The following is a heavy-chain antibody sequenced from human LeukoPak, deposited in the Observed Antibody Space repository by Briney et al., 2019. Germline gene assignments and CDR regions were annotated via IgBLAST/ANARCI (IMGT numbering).Heavy chain of an antibody. CDR1: GGSFSGYY. CDR2: IYYSGST. CDR3: ARLDWNYYGMDV. D-gene: IGHD3/OR15-3a*01. Sequence: PSETLSLTCAVYGGSFSGYYWGWIRQPPGKGLEWIGSIYYSGSTYYNPSLKSRVTISVDTSKNQFSLKLSSVTAADTAVYYCARLDWNYYGMDVWGQGTTVTVSS. J-gene: IGHJ6*02. V-gene: IGHV4-39*01.